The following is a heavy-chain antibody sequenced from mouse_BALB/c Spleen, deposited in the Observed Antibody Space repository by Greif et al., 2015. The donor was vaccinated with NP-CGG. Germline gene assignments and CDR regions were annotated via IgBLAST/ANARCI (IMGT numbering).Heavy chain of an antibody. CDR1: GFTFSSYA. V-gene: IGHV5-9-3*01. D-gene: IGHD2-1*01. Sequence: EVKLVESGGGLVKPGGSLKLSCAASGFTFSSYAMSWVRQTPEKRLEWVATISSGGSYTYYPDSVKGRFTISRDNAKNTLYLQMSSLRSEDTAMYYCARKMDGNYVGFAYWGQGTLVTVSA. CDR2: ISSGGSYT. CDR3: ARKMDGNYVGFAY. J-gene: IGHJ3*01.